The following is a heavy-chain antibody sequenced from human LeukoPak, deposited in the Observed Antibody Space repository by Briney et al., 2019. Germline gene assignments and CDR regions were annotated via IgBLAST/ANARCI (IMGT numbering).Heavy chain of an antibody. Sequence: SVKVSCKASGGTFSSYAISWVRQAPGQGLEWMGRIIPILGIANYAQKFQGRVTITADKSTSTAYMELSSLRSEDTAVYYCAREDTAMVIDYWGQGTLVTVSS. D-gene: IGHD5-18*01. J-gene: IGHJ4*02. V-gene: IGHV1-69*04. CDR2: IIPILGIA. CDR1: GGTFSSYA. CDR3: AREDTAMVIDY.